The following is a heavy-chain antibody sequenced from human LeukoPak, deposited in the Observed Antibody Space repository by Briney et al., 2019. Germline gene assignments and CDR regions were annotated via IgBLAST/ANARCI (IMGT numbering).Heavy chain of an antibody. CDR1: GGSVSGFY. CDR3: ARAATIFGGAYFDF. J-gene: IGHJ4*02. D-gene: IGHD3-3*01. V-gene: IGHV4-59*02. CDR2: IQDNGSFI. Sequence: PSETLSLTCTVSGGSVSGFYWSWIRQSPGKGLEWSGYIQDNGSFIKYNPSLKSRVTISVDASKNHFSLKLSSVTAADTAVYYCARAATIFGGAYFDFWGQGTLVTVSS.